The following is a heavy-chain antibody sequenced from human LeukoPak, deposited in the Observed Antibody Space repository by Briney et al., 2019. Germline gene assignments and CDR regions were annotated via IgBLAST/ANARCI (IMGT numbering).Heavy chain of an antibody. CDR2: IIPILGIA. Sequence: SVKVSCKASGGTFSSYTVSWVRQAPGQGVEWMVRIIPILGIANYAQKFQGRVTITADKSTSTTYMELSSLRSEDRAVYYCAREAAYCGGDCLYYFDYWGQGTLVTVSS. CDR1: GGTFSSYT. J-gene: IGHJ4*02. D-gene: IGHD2-21*01. CDR3: AREAAYCGGDCLYYFDY. V-gene: IGHV1-69*04.